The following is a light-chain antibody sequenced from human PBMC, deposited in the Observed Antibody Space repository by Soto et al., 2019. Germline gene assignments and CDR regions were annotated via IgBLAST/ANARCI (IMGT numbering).Light chain of an antibody. V-gene: IGKV1-39*01. CDR1: QNINSY. J-gene: IGKJ1*01. CDR3: QKTYSTTWT. CDR2: DAS. Sequence: DIQMTQSPSSLSASVGYSVTITCRASQNINSYLNWYQQRPGKAPKLLIHDASILQSGVTSRFRGSGSGTEFALTINSLQHEAIATSCCQKTYSTTWTVGQGPMVEIK.